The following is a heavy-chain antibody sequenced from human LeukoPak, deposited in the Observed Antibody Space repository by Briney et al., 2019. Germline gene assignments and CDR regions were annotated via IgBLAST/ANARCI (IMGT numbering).Heavy chain of an antibody. Sequence: ASETLSLTCAVYGGSFSGYYWSRIRQPPGKGLEWIGEINHSGSTNYNPSLKSRVTISVDTSKNQFSLKLSSVTAADTAVYYCARSVNSLGVVIIRYFDYWGQGTLVTVSS. J-gene: IGHJ4*02. V-gene: IGHV4-34*01. CDR1: GGSFSGYY. CDR2: INHSGST. CDR3: ARSVNSLGVVIIRYFDY. D-gene: IGHD3-3*01.